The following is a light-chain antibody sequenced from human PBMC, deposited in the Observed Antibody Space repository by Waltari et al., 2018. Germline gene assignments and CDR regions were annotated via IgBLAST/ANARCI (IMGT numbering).Light chain of an antibody. CDR2: EVT. J-gene: IGLJ2*01. CDR3: CSFTSIGTLVV. V-gene: IGLV2-14*01. CDR1: SSDVGGYNH. Sequence: QSALTQPASVSGSPGQSITISCTGTSSDVGGYNHVSWYQQQPGKAPKLLILEVTNRLSWISNRFSGSKSVNTASLTISGLQAEDEGEYYCCSFTSIGTLVVFGGGTKVTVL.